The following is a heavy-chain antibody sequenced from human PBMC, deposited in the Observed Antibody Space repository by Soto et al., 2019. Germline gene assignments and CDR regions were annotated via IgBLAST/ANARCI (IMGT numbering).Heavy chain of an antibody. J-gene: IGHJ6*02. CDR3: ARERGPLVPASMDV. Sequence: QVQLVQSGPEVKKPGSSVKVSCKASGGTFSSYAITWVRKAPGQGLEWRGGIIPIFGTASYPQKFQGRVTITADESTSTAYMELSSLRSEDTAVYYCARERGPLVPASMDVWGQGTTVTVSS. D-gene: IGHD2-2*01. CDR1: GGTFSSYA. CDR2: IIPIFGTA. V-gene: IGHV1-69*12.